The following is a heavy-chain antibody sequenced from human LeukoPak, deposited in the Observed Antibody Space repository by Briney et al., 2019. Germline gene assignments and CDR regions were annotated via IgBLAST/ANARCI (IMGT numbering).Heavy chain of an antibody. V-gene: IGHV3-11*01. Sequence: GGSLRLSCAASGFTFSDYYMSWIRQAPGKGLEWVSYISSSGSTIYYADSVKGRFTISRDNSKNSLFLQMSSLRTEDAALYYCANEAHQYLEHWGRGTLVIVAS. CDR3: ANEAHQYLEH. CDR1: GFTFSDYY. J-gene: IGHJ1*01. CDR2: ISSSGSTI.